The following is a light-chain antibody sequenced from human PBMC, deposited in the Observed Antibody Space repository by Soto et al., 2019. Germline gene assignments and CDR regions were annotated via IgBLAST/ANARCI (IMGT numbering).Light chain of an antibody. CDR2: GVS. J-gene: IGKJ1*01. CDR1: QSVSGNY. CDR3: QQYGISLRT. V-gene: IGKV3-20*01. Sequence: EIVLTQSPGTLSLSPGERATLSCRASQSVSGNYLGWYQKKPGQAPRLLIYGVSSRATGIPDRFSGSGSGTDFTLTISRLEPEDFAVYYCQQYGISLRTFGQGTKVDIK.